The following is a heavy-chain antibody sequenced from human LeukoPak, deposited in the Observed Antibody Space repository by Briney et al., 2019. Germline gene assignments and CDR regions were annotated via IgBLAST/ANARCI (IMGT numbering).Heavy chain of an antibody. CDR3: ARSHIVVVVAATSDAFDI. CDR1: GYSFSTYW. CDR2: IYPGDSET. D-gene: IGHD2-15*01. J-gene: IGHJ3*02. V-gene: IGHV5-51*01. Sequence: GESLKISCKGSGYSFSTYWIGWVRQLPGKGLEWMGIIYPGDSETTYSPSFQGQVTISADKSISTAYLQWSSLKASDTAMYYCARSHIVVVVAATSDAFDIWGQGTMVTVSS.